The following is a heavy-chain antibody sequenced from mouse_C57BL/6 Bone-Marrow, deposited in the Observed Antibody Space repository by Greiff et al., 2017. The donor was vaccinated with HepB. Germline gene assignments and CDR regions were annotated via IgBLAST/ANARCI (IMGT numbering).Heavy chain of an antibody. CDR2: ISYDGSN. CDR1: GYSITSGYY. D-gene: IGHD2-3*01. V-gene: IGHV3-6*01. CDR3: ARGGYYRAWFAY. J-gene: IGHJ3*01. Sequence: DVKLVESGPGLVKPSPSLSLTCSVTGYSITSGYYWNWIRQFPGNKLEWMGYISYDGSNNYNPSLKNRISITRDTSKNQFFLKLNSVTTEDTATYYCARGGYYRAWFAYWGQGTLVTVSA.